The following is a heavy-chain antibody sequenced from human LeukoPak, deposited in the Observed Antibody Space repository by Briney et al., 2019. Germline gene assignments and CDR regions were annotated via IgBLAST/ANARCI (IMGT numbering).Heavy chain of an antibody. D-gene: IGHD6-13*01. CDR3: ARRSAAGGHYFDY. CDR2: ISSSSSYI. V-gene: IGHV3-21*01. J-gene: IGHJ4*02. Sequence: PGGSLRLSCAASGFTFSSYIMNWVRQAPGKGLEWVSSISSSSSYIYYADSVKGRFTISRDNAKNSLYLQMNSLRAEDTAVYYCARRSAAGGHYFDYWGQGTLVTVSS. CDR1: GFTFSSYI.